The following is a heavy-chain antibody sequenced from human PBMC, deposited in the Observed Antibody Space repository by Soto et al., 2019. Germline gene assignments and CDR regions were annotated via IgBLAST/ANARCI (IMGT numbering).Heavy chain of an antibody. CDR2: VSHDGVNK. J-gene: IGHJ3*02. CDR3: VRETQIVKVVVPTPGSPGAFDM. D-gene: IGHD2-15*01. CDR1: GFSFRNYN. V-gene: IGHV3-30-3*01. Sequence: QMQLVESGGGVVQPGRSLRLSCAASGFSFRNYNLHWVRQAPGKGLEWVAVVSHDGVNKHYAESVKGRLSISRDSSRDTLYLQMNSLRPEDTAVYYCVRETQIVKVVVPTPGSPGAFDMWGQGTMVTVSS.